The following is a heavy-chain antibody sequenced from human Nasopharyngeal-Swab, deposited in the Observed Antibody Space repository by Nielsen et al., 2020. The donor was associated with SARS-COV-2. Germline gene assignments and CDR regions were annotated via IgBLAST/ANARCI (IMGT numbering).Heavy chain of an antibody. CDR3: ARRGDYGDYYFDY. V-gene: IGHV1-2*06. D-gene: IGHD4-17*01. CDR2: INPNSGGT. Sequence: VRQMPGKGLEWMGRINPNSGGTNYAQKFPGRVTMTRDTSISTAYMELSRLTSDDTAVYYCARRGDYGDYYFDYWGQGTLVTVSS. J-gene: IGHJ4*02.